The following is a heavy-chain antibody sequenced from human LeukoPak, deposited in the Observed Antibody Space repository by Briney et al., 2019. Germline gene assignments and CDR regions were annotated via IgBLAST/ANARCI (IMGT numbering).Heavy chain of an antibody. J-gene: IGHJ4*02. CDR2: ISTSGHNT. Sequence: GGSLRLSCAASGFTFSSCAMSWVRQAPGKGLEWVSAISTSGHNTFYADSVKGRFTISRDNSKDTLYLQMNSLRAEDTAVYYCAKDGPGIWSRGYFDYWGQGTLVTVSS. CDR1: GFTFSSCA. D-gene: IGHD3-10*01. V-gene: IGHV3-23*01. CDR3: AKDGPGIWSRGYFDY.